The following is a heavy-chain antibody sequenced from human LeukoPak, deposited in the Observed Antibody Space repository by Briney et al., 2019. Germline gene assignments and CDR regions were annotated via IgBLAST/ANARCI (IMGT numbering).Heavy chain of an antibody. V-gene: IGHV3-21*04. CDR1: GFTFSRYS. Sequence: PGGSLRLSCAASGFTFSRYSMNWVRQAPGKGLEWVSSISSSSSYIYYADSVKGRFTISRDNAKNSLYLQMNSLRAEDTAVYYCARGYSSSYTGYFDYWGQGTLVTVSP. J-gene: IGHJ4*02. D-gene: IGHD6-13*01. CDR2: ISSSSSYI. CDR3: ARGYSSSYTGYFDY.